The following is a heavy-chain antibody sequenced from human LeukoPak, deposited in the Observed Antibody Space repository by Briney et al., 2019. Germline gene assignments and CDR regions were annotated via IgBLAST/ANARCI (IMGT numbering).Heavy chain of an antibody. CDR3: AREAVTVYRSAYYFDY. D-gene: IGHD2-2*02. V-gene: IGHV1-69*05. CDR1: GGIFSSYA. CDR2: IIPIFGTA. Sequence: ASVKVSCKASGGIFSSYAISWVRQAPGQGLEWMGGIIPIFGTANYAQKFQGRVTITTDESTSTAYMELSSLRSEGTAVYYCAREAVTVYRSAYYFDYWGQGTLVTVSS. J-gene: IGHJ4*02.